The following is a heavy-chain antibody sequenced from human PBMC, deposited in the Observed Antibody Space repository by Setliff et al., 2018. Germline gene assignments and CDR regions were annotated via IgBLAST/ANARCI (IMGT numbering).Heavy chain of an antibody. D-gene: IGHD2-21*01. Sequence: PGGSLRLSCAASGFTFSSYAMHWVRQAPGKGLEWVAVISYDGSNKYYADSMKGRFTISRDNSKNTLYLQMNSLRAEDTAVYYCARVPGGDEGFGAFDIWGQGTMVTVSS. CDR1: GFTFSSYA. J-gene: IGHJ3*02. V-gene: IGHV3-30-3*01. CDR2: ISYDGSNK. CDR3: ARVPGGDEGFGAFDI.